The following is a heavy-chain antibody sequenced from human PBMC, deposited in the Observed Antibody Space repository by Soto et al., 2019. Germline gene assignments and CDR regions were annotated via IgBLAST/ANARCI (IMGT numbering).Heavy chain of an antibody. Sequence: PGGSLRLSCAASGFTFSSYGMHWVRQAPGKGLEWVAVISYDGSNKYYADSVKGRFTISRDNSKNTLYLQMNSLRAEDTAVYYCAKDPSSGGSYYFDYWGQGTLVTVSS. D-gene: IGHD6-19*01. CDR1: GFTFSSYG. V-gene: IGHV3-30*18. J-gene: IGHJ4*02. CDR2: ISYDGSNK. CDR3: AKDPSSGGSYYFDY.